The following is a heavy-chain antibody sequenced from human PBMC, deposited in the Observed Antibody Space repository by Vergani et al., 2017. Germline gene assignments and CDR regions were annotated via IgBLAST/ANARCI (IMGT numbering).Heavy chain of an antibody. CDR2: INPIDSKI. J-gene: IGHJ4*02. Sequence: EVMLVQSGAEVKKPGESLKISCKYSESSFISNEIAWVRQMSGKGLQWMGNINPIDSKIAYSPSFQGQAIMSLDKSITTAYLQWRSLKASDTAIYYCTRHVPCGEGACLYFDQWGQGTQVTVSS. CDR3: TRHVPCGEGACLYFDQ. V-gene: IGHV5-51*01. D-gene: IGHD4-17*01. CDR1: ESSFISNE.